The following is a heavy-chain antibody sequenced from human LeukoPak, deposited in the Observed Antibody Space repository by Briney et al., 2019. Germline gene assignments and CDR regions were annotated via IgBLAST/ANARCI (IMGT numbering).Heavy chain of an antibody. CDR2: INPNSGGT. J-gene: IGHJ6*02. V-gene: IGHV1-2*04. CDR1: GYTFTGYY. Sequence: GASVKVSCKASGYTFTGYYMHWVRQAPGQGLEWMGWINPNSGGTNYAQKFQGWVTMTRDTSISTAYMELSRLRSDDTAVHYCARGGTIFGVVILYGMDVWGQGTTVTVSS. D-gene: IGHD3-3*01. CDR3: ARGGTIFGVVILYGMDV.